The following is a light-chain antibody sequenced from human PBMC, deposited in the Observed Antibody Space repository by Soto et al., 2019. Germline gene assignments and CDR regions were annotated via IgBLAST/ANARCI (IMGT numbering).Light chain of an antibody. J-gene: IGLJ1*01. V-gene: IGLV2-14*01. CDR3: SSYTSSSSYV. CDR2: EVS. Sequence: QSALTQPASVSGSPGQSITISCTGSNSDIGDHNYVSWYQQHPDKAPKLMIYEVSNRPSGVSNRFSGSKSGNTASLTISWLQAEDEADYYCSSYTSSSSYVFGTGTKVTVL. CDR1: NSDIGDHNY.